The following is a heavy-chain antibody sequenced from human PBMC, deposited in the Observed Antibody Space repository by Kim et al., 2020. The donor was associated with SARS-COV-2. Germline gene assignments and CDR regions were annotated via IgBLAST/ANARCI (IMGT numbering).Heavy chain of an antibody. CDR3: AKDIGGYSYGPNWFDP. V-gene: IGHV3-43*01. Sequence: SVKGRFTISRDNSKNSLYLQMNSLRTEDTALYYCAKDIGGYSYGPNWFDPWGQGTLVTVSS. J-gene: IGHJ5*02. D-gene: IGHD5-18*01.